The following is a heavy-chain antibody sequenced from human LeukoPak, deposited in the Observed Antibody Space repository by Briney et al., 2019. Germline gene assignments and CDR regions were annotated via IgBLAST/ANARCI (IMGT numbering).Heavy chain of an antibody. D-gene: IGHD3-10*01. V-gene: IGHV1-69*01. CDR3: ARVGVTMVRGVILYFDY. J-gene: IGHJ4*02. CDR2: IIPIFGTA. Sequence: GSSVKVSCKASGGTFSSYAISWVRQAPGQGLEWMGGIIPIFGTANYAQKFQGRVTITADESTSTAYMELSSLRSEDTAVYYCARVGVTMVRGVILYFDYWGQGTLATVSS. CDR1: GGTFSSYA.